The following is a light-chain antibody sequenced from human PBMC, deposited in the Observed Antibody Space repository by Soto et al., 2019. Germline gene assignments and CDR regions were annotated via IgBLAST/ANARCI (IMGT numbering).Light chain of an antibody. CDR3: QQYNSHPYI. CDR1: QSISSW. Sequence: DIQMTQSPSTLSATVGDRVTITCRASQSISSWLAWYQQKPGKAPKLLIYQASSLQGGVPSRFSGSGSGTEFTLTIRSLQPDDFATYYCQQYNSHPYIFGQGTKLEIK. V-gene: IGKV1-5*03. J-gene: IGKJ2*01. CDR2: QAS.